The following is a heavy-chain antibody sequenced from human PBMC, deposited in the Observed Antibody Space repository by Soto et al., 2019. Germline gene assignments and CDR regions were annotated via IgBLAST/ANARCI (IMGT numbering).Heavy chain of an antibody. Sequence: PLATLSLTCTVYGGSFSGYYWSWIRQPPGKGLEWIGEINHSGSTNYNPSLKSRVTISVDTSKNQFSLKLSSVTAADTAVYYCARSGPIFGVVIWGKNYYYGMDVWGQGTTVTVSS. J-gene: IGHJ6*02. CDR1: GGSFSGYY. V-gene: IGHV4-34*01. D-gene: IGHD3-3*01. CDR3: ARSGPIFGVVIWGKNYYYGMDV. CDR2: INHSGST.